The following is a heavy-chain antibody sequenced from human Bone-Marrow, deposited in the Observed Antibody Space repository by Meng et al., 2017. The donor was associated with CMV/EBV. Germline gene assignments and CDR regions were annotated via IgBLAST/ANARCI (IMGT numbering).Heavy chain of an antibody. Sequence: FSSFGITWVRQAPGQGLEWMGWVSSYKDNTNCAQKFQGRVTMTMDTSTNTAYMELRSLRSDDTAVYYCARGRAVVCTSTSCYNWFDPWGQGTLVTVSS. CDR2: VSSYKDNT. CDR1: FSSFG. J-gene: IGHJ5*02. D-gene: IGHD2-2*01. V-gene: IGHV1-18*01. CDR3: ARGRAVVCTSTSCYNWFDP.